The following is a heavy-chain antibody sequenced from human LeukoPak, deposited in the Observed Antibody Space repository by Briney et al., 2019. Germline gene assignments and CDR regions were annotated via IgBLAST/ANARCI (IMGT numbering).Heavy chain of an antibody. D-gene: IGHD4-23*01. J-gene: IGHJ4*02. CDR1: GYTLTELS. Sequence: ASVKVSCKVSGYTLTELSMHWVRQAPGKGLEWMGGFDPEDGETIYAQKFQGRVTMTEDTSTDTAYMELGSLRSDDAAVYYCARVDYGANSNVVDYWAREPWSPSPQ. V-gene: IGHV1-24*01. CDR2: FDPEDGET. CDR3: ARVDYGANSNVVDY.